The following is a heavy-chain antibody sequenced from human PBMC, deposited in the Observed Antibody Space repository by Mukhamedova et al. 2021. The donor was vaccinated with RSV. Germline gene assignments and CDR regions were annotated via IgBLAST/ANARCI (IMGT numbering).Heavy chain of an antibody. D-gene: IGHD3/OR15-3a*01. Sequence: GIINPSGGSTSYAQKFQGRVTMTRDTSTSTAYMELSSLRSEDTAVYYCASGLGWDLDYWGQGTLVTVSS. CDR2: INPSGGST. J-gene: IGHJ4*02. CDR3: ASGLGWDLDY. V-gene: IGHV1-46*01.